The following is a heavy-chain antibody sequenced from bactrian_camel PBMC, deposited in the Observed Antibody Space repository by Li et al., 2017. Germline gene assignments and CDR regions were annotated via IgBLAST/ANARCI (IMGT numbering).Heavy chain of an antibody. CDR2: INTGGGTT. Sequence: QLVESGGGLVQPGGSLRLSCVAFGFTFSSYYMSWVRQAPGKGLEWVSAINTGGGTTYYADSVKGRFAISRDNAMYTLYLQLNGLKTEDTAMYYCAHGDSSSGNNYWGHGTQVTVS. J-gene: IGHJ4*01. D-gene: IGHD2*01. CDR3: AHGDSSSGNNY. V-gene: IGHV3S28*01. CDR1: GFTFSSYY.